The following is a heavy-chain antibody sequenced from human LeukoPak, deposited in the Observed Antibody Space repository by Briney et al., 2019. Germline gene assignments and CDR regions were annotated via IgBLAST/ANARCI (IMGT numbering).Heavy chain of an antibody. Sequence: GASVKVSCKASGYTFTGYYMHWVRQAPGQGLEWMGWINPNSGGTNYAQKFQGRVTMTRDTSISTAYMELSRLRSDDTAVYYCARGGYCSGGSCYPIFDYWGQGTLVTVSS. CDR1: GYTFTGYY. CDR3: ARGGYCSGGSCYPIFDY. V-gene: IGHV1-2*02. D-gene: IGHD2-15*01. CDR2: INPNSGGT. J-gene: IGHJ4*02.